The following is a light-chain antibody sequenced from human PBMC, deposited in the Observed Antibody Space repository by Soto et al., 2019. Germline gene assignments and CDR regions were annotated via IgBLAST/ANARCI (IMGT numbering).Light chain of an antibody. Sequence: SYELTQPPSVSVAPGQTARITCGGNNIGSKSVHWYQQKPGQAPVLVIYDDSDRPSGIPERFSGSNSGNTATLTISRGEAGDEADYYCQVWASSSDHPGVFGGGTKVTVL. V-gene: IGLV3-21*02. CDR1: NIGSKS. J-gene: IGLJ3*02. CDR3: QVWASSSDHPGV. CDR2: DDS.